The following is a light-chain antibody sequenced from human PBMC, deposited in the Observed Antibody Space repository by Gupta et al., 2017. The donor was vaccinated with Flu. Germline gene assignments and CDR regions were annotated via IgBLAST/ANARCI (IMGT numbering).Light chain of an antibody. CDR2: WAS. CDR1: QSVLYSSNNKNY. V-gene: IGKV4-1*01. Sequence: DIVMTQSPDSLAVSLGERATINCKSSQSVLYSSNNKNYLSWFQQKPGQPPKLLIYWASTRESGVPDRFSGSGSGMDFTLTISSLQAEDVAVYYCQQYYSSPYTFGQGTKLEIK. J-gene: IGKJ2*01. CDR3: QQYYSSPYT.